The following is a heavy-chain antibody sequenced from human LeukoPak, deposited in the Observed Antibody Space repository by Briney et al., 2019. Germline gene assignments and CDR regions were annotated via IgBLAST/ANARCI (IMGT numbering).Heavy chain of an antibody. CDR1: GFTFTNYV. V-gene: IGHV3-23*01. CDR3: AKTGLYSSSSRGYFDS. Sequence: PGGALRLSCAASGFTFTNYVMAWVRQPPGQGLQWVSVISGSGITTYYARSVKGRFTISRDNSKNTLYLQMNSLGGDDTARYYCAKTGLYSSSSRGYFDSWGQGTLVTVSS. D-gene: IGHD6-6*01. J-gene: IGHJ4*02. CDR2: ISGSGITT.